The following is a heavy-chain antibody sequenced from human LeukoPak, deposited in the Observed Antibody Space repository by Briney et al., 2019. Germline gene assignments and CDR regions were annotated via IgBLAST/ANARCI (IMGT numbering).Heavy chain of an antibody. D-gene: IGHD1-1*01. CDR1: GYSISSGYY. J-gene: IGHJ5*02. Sequence: PSETLSLTCAVSGYSISSGYYWGWIRQPPGKGLEWIGSIYHSGSTYYNPSLKSRVTISIDTSKNQFSLKLNSVTAADTAVYYCARHLRETTTGFDPWGQGTLVTVSS. V-gene: IGHV4-38-2*01. CDR3: ARHLRETTTGFDP. CDR2: IYHSGST.